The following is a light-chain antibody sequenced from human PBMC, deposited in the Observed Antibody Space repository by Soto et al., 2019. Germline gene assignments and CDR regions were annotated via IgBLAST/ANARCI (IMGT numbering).Light chain of an antibody. V-gene: IGKV1-5*03. Sequence: DIQMTQSPSTLSASVGDRVTITCRASQSISTWLAWYQQKPGKAPRLLIYKASSLQSVVPSRLSGSGSGTEFTLTIRSLRADDFATYYCQQYHSNSRTFGQGTKLEIK. CDR1: QSISTW. CDR2: KAS. J-gene: IGKJ1*01. CDR3: QQYHSNSRT.